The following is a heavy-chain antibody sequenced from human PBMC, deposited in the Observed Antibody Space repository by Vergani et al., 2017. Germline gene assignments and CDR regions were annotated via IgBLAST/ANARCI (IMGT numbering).Heavy chain of an antibody. CDR2: ISGSGGST. CDR3: AKLAPTELRASLGFDY. D-gene: IGHD1-7*01. Sequence: EVQLVESGGGLVKPGGSLRLSCAASGFTFSSYSMNWVRQAPGKGLEWVSAISGSGGSTYYADSVKGRFTISRDNSKNTLYLQMNSLRAEDTAVYYCAKLAPTELRASLGFDYWGQGTLVTVSS. J-gene: IGHJ4*02. V-gene: IGHV3-23*04. CDR1: GFTFSSYS.